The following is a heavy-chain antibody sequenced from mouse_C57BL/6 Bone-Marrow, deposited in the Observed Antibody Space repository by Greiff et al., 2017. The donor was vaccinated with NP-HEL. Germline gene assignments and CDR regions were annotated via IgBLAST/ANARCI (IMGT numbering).Heavy chain of an antibody. D-gene: IGHD1-1*01. CDR2: IRSKSNNYAT. J-gene: IGHJ2*01. V-gene: IGHV10-1*01. CDR3: VRNYYGSVFDY. Sequence: EVQRVESGGGLVQPKGSLKLSCAASGFSFNTYAMNWVRQAPGKGLEWVARIRSKSNNYATYYADSVKDRFTISRDDSESMLYLQMNNLKTEDTAMYYCVRNYYGSVFDYWGQGTTLTVSS. CDR1: GFSFNTYA.